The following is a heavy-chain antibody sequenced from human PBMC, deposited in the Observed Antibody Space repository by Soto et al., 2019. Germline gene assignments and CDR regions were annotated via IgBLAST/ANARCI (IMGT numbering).Heavy chain of an antibody. Sequence: LSLTCAVYGGSFSGYYWSWIRQPPGKGLEYIGEINHSGSTNYNLSLKSRLTISVDTSKNQFSLKLTSVTAADTAVYYCARETYHGGPFSAYSYGLDVWGQGTTVTVSS. CDR3: ARETYHGGPFSAYSYGLDV. D-gene: IGHD4-17*01. J-gene: IGHJ6*02. CDR2: INHSGST. CDR1: GGSFSGYY. V-gene: IGHV4-34*01.